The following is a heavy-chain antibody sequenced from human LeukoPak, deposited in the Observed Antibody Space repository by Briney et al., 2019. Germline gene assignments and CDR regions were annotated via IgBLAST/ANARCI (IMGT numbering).Heavy chain of an antibody. CDR1: GFTFNNYW. CDR2: MKGDGSLI. V-gene: IGHV3-7*01. CDR3: AKLLNQGTTYDH. D-gene: IGHD1-1*01. J-gene: IGHJ5*02. Sequence: GGSLRLSCAASGFTFNNYWMTWVRQAPGGGLQWVASMKGDGSLIYYVDSVKGRFIISRDNARNSLYLHMNSLTVDDTAVYFCAKLLNQGTTYDHWGQGALVTVSS.